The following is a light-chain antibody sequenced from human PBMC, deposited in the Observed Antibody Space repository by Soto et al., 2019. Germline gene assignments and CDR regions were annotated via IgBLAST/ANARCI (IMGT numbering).Light chain of an antibody. J-gene: IGKJ2*01. CDR2: RAS. CDR1: HFIDTW. CDR3: QQYSSNVFT. V-gene: IGKV1-5*03. Sequence: DIQMTQSPSSLSASVGDRVTITCRASHFIDTWVAWYQQKPEKAPKLLVYRASELQTGVPSRFSGGGSGTEFTLTISSLQPDDFGTYYCQQYSSNVFTFGRGTKLETK.